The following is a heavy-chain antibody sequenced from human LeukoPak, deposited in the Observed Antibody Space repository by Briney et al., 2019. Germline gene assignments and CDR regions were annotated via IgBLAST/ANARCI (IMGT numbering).Heavy chain of an antibody. V-gene: IGHV1-18*01. CDR3: ARPQNLLGYCSSTSCYEDLGAFDI. CDR1: GYTFTSYG. CDR2: ISAYNGNT. J-gene: IGHJ3*02. Sequence: VASVKVSCKASGYTFTSYGISWVRQAPGQGLEWMGWISAYNGNTNYAQKLQGRVTMTTDTSTSTAYMELSSLRSEDTAVYYCARPQNLLGYCSSTSCYEDLGAFDIWGQGTMVTVSS. D-gene: IGHD2-2*01.